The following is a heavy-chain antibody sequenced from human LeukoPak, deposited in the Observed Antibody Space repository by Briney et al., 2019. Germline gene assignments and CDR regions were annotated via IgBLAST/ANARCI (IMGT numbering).Heavy chain of an antibody. CDR2: TYFTGST. J-gene: IGHJ6*03. CDR3: ARVVPGGRGYYYYYMDV. Sequence: PSETLSLTCTVSGGSISSYYWSWIRQPPGKGLEWMGYTYFTGSTYYNPSLKSRVTISVDTSKNQFSLKLSSVTAADTAVYYCARVVPGGRGYYYYYMDVWGKGTTVTVSS. CDR1: GGSISSYY. D-gene: IGHD4-23*01. V-gene: IGHV4-59*01.